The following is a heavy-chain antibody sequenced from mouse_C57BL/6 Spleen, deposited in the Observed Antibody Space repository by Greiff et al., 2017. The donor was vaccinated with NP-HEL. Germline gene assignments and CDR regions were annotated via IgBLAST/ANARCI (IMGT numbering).Heavy chain of an antibody. D-gene: IGHD2-2*01. Sequence: EVKLVESEGGLVQPGSSMKLSCTASGFTFSDYYMAWVRQVPEKGLEWVANINYDGSSTYYLDSLKSRFIISRDNAKNILYLQMSSLKSEDTATYYCARVPYGYNYFDYWGQGTTLTVSS. CDR3: ARVPYGYNYFDY. CDR1: GFTFSDYY. J-gene: IGHJ2*01. V-gene: IGHV5-16*01. CDR2: INYDGSST.